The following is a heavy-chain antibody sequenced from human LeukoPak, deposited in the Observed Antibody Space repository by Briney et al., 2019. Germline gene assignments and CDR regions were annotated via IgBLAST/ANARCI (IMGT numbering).Heavy chain of an antibody. CDR1: GYTFRDDY. J-gene: IGHJ4*02. Sequence: ASVKVSCKASGYTFRDDYMHWVRQAPGQGLESMGWINPDSGFANYAQKLQGRVTMTRDTSISTAYLEVRRLTSDDTAVYYCAPTAEAYTSNWSVWGPGTLVTVST. V-gene: IGHV1-2*02. CDR3: APTAEAYTSNWSV. D-gene: IGHD6-13*01. CDR2: INPDSGFA.